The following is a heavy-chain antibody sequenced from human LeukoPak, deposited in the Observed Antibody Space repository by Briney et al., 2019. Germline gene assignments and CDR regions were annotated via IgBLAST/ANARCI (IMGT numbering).Heavy chain of an antibody. CDR1: GGSFSGYY. V-gene: IGHV4-34*01. Sequence: PSETLSLTCAVYGGSFSGYYWSWIRQPPGKGLEWIGEINHSGSTNYNPSLKSRVTISVDTSKNQFSLKLSSVTAADTAVYYCARGGRITIFGVVPPSILDVWGQGTTVTVSS. J-gene: IGHJ6*02. CDR2: INHSGST. D-gene: IGHD3-3*01. CDR3: ARGGRITIFGVVPPSILDV.